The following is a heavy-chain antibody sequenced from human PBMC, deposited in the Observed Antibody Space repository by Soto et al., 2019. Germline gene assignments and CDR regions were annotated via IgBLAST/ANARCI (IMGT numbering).Heavy chain of an antibody. J-gene: IGHJ4*02. V-gene: IGHV3-30-3*01. CDR3: ARERDLSRHFDY. Sequence: GGSLRLSCAASGFTFSSYAMHWVRQAPGKGLEWVAVISYDGSNKYYADSVKGRFTISRDNSKNTLYLQMNSLRAEDTAVYYCARERDLSRHFDYWGQGTLVTVSS. CDR2: ISYDGSNK. CDR1: GFTFSSYA.